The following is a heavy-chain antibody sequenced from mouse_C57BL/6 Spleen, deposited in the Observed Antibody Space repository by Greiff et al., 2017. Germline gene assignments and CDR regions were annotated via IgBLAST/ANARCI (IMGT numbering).Heavy chain of an antibody. D-gene: IGHD2-4*01. CDR3: ARGRGDYPWYFDV. CDR1: GYTFTSYW. J-gene: IGHJ1*03. CDR2: IDPSDSET. Sequence: QVQLQQPGAELVRPGSSVKLSCKASGYTFTSYWMHWVKQRPIQGLEWIGNIDPSDSETHYNQKFKDKATLTVDKSSSTAYMQLSSLTSEVSAVYYCARGRGDYPWYFDVWGTGTTVTVSS. V-gene: IGHV1-52*01.